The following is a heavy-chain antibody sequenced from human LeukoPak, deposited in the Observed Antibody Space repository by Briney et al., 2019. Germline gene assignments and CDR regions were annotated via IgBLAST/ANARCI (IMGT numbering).Heavy chain of an antibody. Sequence: GGSLRLSCAASGFTFSSYAMHWVRQAPGKGLEWVAVISYDGSNKYYADSVKGRFTISRDNSKNTLYLQMNSLRAEDTAVYYCSNGIYSSSYWGRGTLVTVSS. V-gene: IGHV3-30-3*01. CDR1: GFTFSSYA. J-gene: IGHJ4*02. D-gene: IGHD6-6*01. CDR3: SNGIYSSSY. CDR2: ISYDGSNK.